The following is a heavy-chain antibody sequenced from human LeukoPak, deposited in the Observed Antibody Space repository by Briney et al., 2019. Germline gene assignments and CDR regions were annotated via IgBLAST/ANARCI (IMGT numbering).Heavy chain of an antibody. CDR2: MNPNSGNT. J-gene: IGHJ4*02. D-gene: IGHD3-16*02. CDR3: ARGTYRPQARAFDY. CDR1: GYTFTSYD. Sequence: ASVKVSCKASGYTFTSYDINWVRQATGQGLEWMGWMNPNSGNTGYAQKFQGTVTMTRNTSISTAYMELSSLRSEDTAVYYCARGTYRPQARAFDYWGQGTLVTVSS. V-gene: IGHV1-8*01.